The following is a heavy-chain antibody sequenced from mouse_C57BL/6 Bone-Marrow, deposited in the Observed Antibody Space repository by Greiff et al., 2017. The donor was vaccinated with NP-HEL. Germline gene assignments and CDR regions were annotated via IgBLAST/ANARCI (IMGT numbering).Heavy chain of an antibody. Sequence: VQLQQPGAELVKPGASVKLSCKASGYTFTSYWMHWVKQRPGQGLEWIGMIHPNSGSTNYNEKFKSKATLTVDKSSSTAYMQLSSLTSEDSAVYYCARLANYGSSYGYFDVWGTGTTVTVSS. CDR2: IHPNSGST. D-gene: IGHD1-1*01. CDR3: ARLANYGSSYGYFDV. V-gene: IGHV1-64*01. CDR1: GYTFTSYW. J-gene: IGHJ1*03.